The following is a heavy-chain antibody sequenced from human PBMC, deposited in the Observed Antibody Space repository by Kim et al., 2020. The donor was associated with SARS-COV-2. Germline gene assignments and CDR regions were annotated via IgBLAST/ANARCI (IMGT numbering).Heavy chain of an antibody. V-gene: IGHV3-21*01. Sequence: GGSLRLSCAASGFTFSSYSMNWVRQAPGKGLECVSSISSSSSYIYYADSVKGRFTISRDNAKNSLYLQMNSLRAEDTAVYYCARDLGSDNWGGYYYYGMDVWGQGTTVTVSS. CDR3: ARDLGSDNWGGYYYYGMDV. J-gene: IGHJ6*02. CDR2: ISSSSSYI. D-gene: IGHD7-27*01. CDR1: GFTFSSYS.